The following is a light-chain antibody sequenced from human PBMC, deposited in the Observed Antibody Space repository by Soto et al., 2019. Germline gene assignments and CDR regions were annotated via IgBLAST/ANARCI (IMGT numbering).Light chain of an antibody. J-gene: IGLJ1*01. Sequence: QSALTQPPSASGTPGQRVTISCSGSSSNTGSKTVNWYQQLPGTAPKLLIYSNYQRPSGVPDRFSGSKSGTSASLAISGLQSEDEADYYCSAWDASLNGYVFGTGTKVTVL. CDR2: SNY. V-gene: IGLV1-44*01. CDR3: SAWDASLNGYV. CDR1: SSNTGSKT.